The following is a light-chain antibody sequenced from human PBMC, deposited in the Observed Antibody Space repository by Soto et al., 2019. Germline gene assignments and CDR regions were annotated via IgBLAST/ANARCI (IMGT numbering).Light chain of an antibody. Sequence: EIVLTQSPGFLSLSPGERATLSCRASQSVDSSFFAWYQQKPGQAPRLLIYGASKRATGISDRFSGSGSGTDFTLIISRLEPEDFAVYYCQQYVSSVTFGQGTKVEIK. CDR1: QSVDSSF. CDR3: QQYVSSVT. V-gene: IGKV3-20*01. J-gene: IGKJ1*01. CDR2: GAS.